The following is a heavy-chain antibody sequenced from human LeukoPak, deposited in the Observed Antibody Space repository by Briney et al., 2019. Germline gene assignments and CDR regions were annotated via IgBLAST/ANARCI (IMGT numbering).Heavy chain of an antibody. D-gene: IGHD3-10*01. CDR3: VRYDVYASGIYYFDY. CDR1: GGSISSSSHY. V-gene: IGHV4-39*01. J-gene: IGHJ4*02. CDR2: INYSGST. Sequence: SETLSLTCTVSGGSISSSSHYWSWIRQPPGKGLEWIASINYSGSTYYNPSLKSRVTISVDTSKNQFSLKLSSVTAADTAVFYCVRYDVYASGIYYFDYWGQGTLVTVSS.